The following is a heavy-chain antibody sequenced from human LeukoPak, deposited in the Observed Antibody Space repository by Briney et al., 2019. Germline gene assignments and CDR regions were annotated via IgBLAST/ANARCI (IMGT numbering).Heavy chain of an antibody. CDR3: AREGDNWFDP. CDR2: IYYSGST. J-gene: IGHJ5*02. CDR1: GGSISSSSYY. V-gene: IGHV4-39*07. Sequence: SETLSLTCTVSGGSISSSSYYWGWIRQPPGKGLEWIGSIYYSGSTYYNPSLKSRVTISVDTSKNQFSLKPSSVTAADTAVYYCAREGDNWFDPWGQGTLVTVSS.